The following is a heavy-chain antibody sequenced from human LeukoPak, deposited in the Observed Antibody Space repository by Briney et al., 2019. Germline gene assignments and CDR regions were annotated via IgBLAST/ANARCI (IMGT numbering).Heavy chain of an antibody. V-gene: IGHV3-23*01. CDR3: ARGGSTSGEPLDY. D-gene: IGHD3-16*01. Sequence: GGSLRLSCAASGFTFSSYTMSWVRQAPGKGLEWVSAISGSGGSTYYADSVKGRFTISRDNSKNTLYLQINSLRAEDTAVYYCARGGSTSGEPLDYWGQGTLVTVSS. J-gene: IGHJ4*02. CDR1: GFTFSSYT. CDR2: ISGSGGST.